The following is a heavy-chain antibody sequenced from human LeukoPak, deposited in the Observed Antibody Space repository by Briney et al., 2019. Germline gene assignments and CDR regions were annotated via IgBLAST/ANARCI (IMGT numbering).Heavy chain of an antibody. V-gene: IGHV1-69*06. J-gene: IGHJ4*02. CDR3: ARDHTPKDYDILTGPPKN. Sequence: ASVKVSCKASGGSFSSYAINWVRQAPGQGLKWMGGIIPIFGTTNYAEKFQGRVTITADKSTSTAYMELSSLRSEDTAVYYCARDHTPKDYDILTGPPKNWGQGTLVTVSS. D-gene: IGHD3-9*01. CDR2: IIPIFGTT. CDR1: GGSFSSYA.